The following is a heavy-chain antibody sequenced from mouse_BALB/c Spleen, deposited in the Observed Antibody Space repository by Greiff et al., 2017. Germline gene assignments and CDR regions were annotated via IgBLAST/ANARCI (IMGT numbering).Heavy chain of an antibody. CDR3: ARVYDYDVGFAY. J-gene: IGHJ3*01. D-gene: IGHD2-4*01. CDR1: GFTFSSYA. Sequence: EVKVVESGGGLVKPGGSLKLSCAASGFTFSSYAMSWVRQSPEKRLEWVVEISSGGSYTYYPDTVTGRFTISRDNAKNTLYLEMSSLRSEDTAMYYCARVYDYDVGFAYWGQGTLVTVSA. V-gene: IGHV5-9-4*01. CDR2: ISSGGSYT.